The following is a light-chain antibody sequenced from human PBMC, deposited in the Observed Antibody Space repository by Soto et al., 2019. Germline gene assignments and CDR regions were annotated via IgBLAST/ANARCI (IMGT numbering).Light chain of an antibody. J-gene: IGKJ1*01. Sequence: IQMTQSPSSLSASVGDRVTITCRASQSITTYLNWFQRKPGKAPKLLIYAASNLQSGVPSRFSGSGSGRDFTLTISSLQPEDFATYYCLLDYAYFWAFGQGTKVDIK. CDR2: AAS. V-gene: IGKV1-6*01. CDR1: QSITTY. CDR3: LLDYAYFWA.